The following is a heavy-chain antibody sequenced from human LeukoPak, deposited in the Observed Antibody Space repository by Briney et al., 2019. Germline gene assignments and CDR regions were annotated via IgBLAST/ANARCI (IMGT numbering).Heavy chain of an antibody. V-gene: IGHV1-24*01. J-gene: IGHJ4*02. D-gene: IGHD6-19*01. CDR2: FDPEDGET. CDR3: ATDSRVYSSGWSRALDY. Sequence: ASVKVSCKVSGYTLTKLSMHWVRQAPGKGLEWMGGFDPEDGETIYAQKFQGRVTMTEDTSTDTAYMELSSLRSEDTAVYYCATDSRVYSSGWSRALDYWGQGTLVTVSS. CDR1: GYTLTKLS.